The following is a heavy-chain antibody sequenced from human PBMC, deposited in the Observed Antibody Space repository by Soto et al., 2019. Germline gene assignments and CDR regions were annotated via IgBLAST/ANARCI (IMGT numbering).Heavy chain of an antibody. CDR3: ARGTYSSSSLHSYYGMDV. Sequence: GSLRLSCAASGFTFSSYDMHWVRQATGKGLEWVSAIGTAGDTYYPGSVKGRFTISRENAKNSLYLQMNSLRAGDTAVYYCARGTYSSSSLHSYYGMDVWGQGTTVTVSS. D-gene: IGHD6-6*01. CDR1: GFTFSSYD. CDR2: IGTAGDT. V-gene: IGHV3-13*01. J-gene: IGHJ6*02.